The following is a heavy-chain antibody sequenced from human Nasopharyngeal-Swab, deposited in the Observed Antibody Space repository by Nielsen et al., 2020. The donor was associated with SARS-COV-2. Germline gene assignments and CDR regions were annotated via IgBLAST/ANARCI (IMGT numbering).Heavy chain of an antibody. Sequence: GESLKISCAASGVTFGTYGMHWVRQAPGKGLEWVSRINSDGSSTGDADSVKGRFTVSRDNAKNTLYLQMNSLRAEDTAVYYCARGYAAMGFFDYWGQGTLVTVSS. V-gene: IGHV3-74*01. J-gene: IGHJ4*02. CDR1: GVTFGTYG. D-gene: IGHD2-2*01. CDR3: ARGYAAMGFFDY. CDR2: INSDGSST.